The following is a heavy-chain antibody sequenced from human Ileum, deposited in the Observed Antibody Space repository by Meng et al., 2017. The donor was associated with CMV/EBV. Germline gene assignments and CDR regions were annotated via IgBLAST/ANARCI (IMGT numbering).Heavy chain of an antibody. CDR3: ARGPQVQYDY. CDR1: GYSISSGYY. J-gene: IGHJ4*02. CDR2: IYHSGST. D-gene: IGHD3-10*01. V-gene: IGHV4-38-2*02. Sequence: GSLRLSCTVSGYSISSGYYWGWIRQPPGKGLEWIGSIYHSGSTYYNPSLKSRVTISVDTSKNQSSLKLSSVTAADTAVYYCARGPQVQYDYWGQGTLVTVSS.